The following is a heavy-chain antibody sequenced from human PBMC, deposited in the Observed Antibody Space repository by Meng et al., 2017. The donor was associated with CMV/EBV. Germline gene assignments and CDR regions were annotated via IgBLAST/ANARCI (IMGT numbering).Heavy chain of an antibody. CDR1: GFTFSSYD. V-gene: IGHV3-53*01. CDR2: IYSGGST. J-gene: IGHJ6*02. CDR3: ARGSDRDYYGMDV. Sequence: GGSLRLSCAASGFTFSSYDMHWVRQAPGKGLEWVSVIYSGGSTYYADSVKGRFTISRDNSKNTLYLQMNSLRAEDTAVYYCARGSDRDYYGMDVWGQGTTVTVSS.